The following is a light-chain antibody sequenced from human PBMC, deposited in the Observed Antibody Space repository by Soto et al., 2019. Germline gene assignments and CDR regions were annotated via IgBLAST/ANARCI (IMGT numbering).Light chain of an antibody. CDR3: QQYDSSPIT. Sequence: DKLMSQSPATLSVSPGERVTLFCRASQNIHNHMSWFLQKPGRTPRLLIYDAIIRAPDVPARFSGSGSGTDFTLTISRLEPEDFAVYYCQQYDSSPITFGQGTRLEI. V-gene: IGKV3-15*01. J-gene: IGKJ5*01. CDR2: DAI. CDR1: QNIHNH.